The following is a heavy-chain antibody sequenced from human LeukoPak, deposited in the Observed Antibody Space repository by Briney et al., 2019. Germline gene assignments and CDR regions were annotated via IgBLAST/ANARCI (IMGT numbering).Heavy chain of an antibody. J-gene: IGHJ6*04. D-gene: IGHD3-10*02. CDR1: GFSFSSYA. Sequence: GGSLRLSCAASGFSFSSYAMSWVRQAPGKGLEWVSGISGSDGSTYYADSVKGRFTISRDNSKNTLYLQMNSLRAEDMAVYYCAELGITMIGGVWGKGTTVTISS. CDR3: AELGITMIGGV. CDR2: ISGSDGST. V-gene: IGHV3-23*01.